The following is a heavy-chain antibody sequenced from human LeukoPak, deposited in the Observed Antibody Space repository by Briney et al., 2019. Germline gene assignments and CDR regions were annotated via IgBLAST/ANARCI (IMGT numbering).Heavy chain of an antibody. CDR2: ISGSGGRP. J-gene: IGHJ4*02. Sequence: GGSLRLSCAASGFTFSSCAMSWVRQAPGKGLEWVSAISGSGGRPYYADSVRGRFTISRDNSKNSLYLQMNSLRAEDTAVYYCARHPEPGYCSSTSCHESYFDYWGQGTLVTVSS. CDR1: GFTFSSCA. D-gene: IGHD2-2*01. CDR3: ARHPEPGYCSSTSCHESYFDY. V-gene: IGHV3-23*01.